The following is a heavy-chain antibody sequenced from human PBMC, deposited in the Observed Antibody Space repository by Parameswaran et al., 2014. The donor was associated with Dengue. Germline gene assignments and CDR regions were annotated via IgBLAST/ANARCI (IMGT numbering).Heavy chain of an antibody. J-gene: IGHJ4*02. Sequence: WVRQAPGQGLEWMGIINPSGGSTSYAQKFQGRVTMTRDTSTSTVYMERSSLRSEDTAVYYCARDGHCSSTSCYYFDYWGQGTLVTVSS. V-gene: IGHV1-46*01. CDR3: ARDGHCSSTSCYYFDY. D-gene: IGHD2-2*01. CDR2: INPSGGST.